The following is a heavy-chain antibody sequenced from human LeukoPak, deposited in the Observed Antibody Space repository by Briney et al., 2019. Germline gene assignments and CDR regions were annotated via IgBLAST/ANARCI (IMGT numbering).Heavy chain of an antibody. CDR3: AKEREEITLIRGVTIKMRWFDP. V-gene: IGHV4-61*10. Sequence: PSETLSLTCTVSGGSISSGSYYWSWIRQPAGKGLEWIGRIYSSGRTNYNPSLKSRVTISIDTSKNNFSLNLSSVTAADTAVYYCAKEREEITLIRGVTIKMRWFDPWGQGTLVTVSS. D-gene: IGHD3-10*01. CDR1: GGSISSGSYY. CDR2: IYSSGRT. J-gene: IGHJ5*02.